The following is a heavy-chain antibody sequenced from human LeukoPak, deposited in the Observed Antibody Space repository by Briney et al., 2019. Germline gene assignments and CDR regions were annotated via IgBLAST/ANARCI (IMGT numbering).Heavy chain of an antibody. Sequence: SETLSLTCGVSGGSITNTNYWTWVRQPPGKGLEWIGEVNLLGSTNYNASLMGRVAISVDMSENHISLQLTSVTAADTAVYYCAREGGPYRPLDYSGQGTLVTVSS. CDR3: AREGGPYRPLDY. CDR1: GGSITNTNY. V-gene: IGHV4-4*02. CDR2: VNLLGST. J-gene: IGHJ4*02.